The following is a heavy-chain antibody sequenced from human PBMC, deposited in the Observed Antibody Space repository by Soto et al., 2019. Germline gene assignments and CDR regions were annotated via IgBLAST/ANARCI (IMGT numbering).Heavy chain of an antibody. CDR1: GGSISSGGYY. CDR2: IYYTGNT. V-gene: IGHV4-31*03. CDR3: ARDYYDSSGFYYIDF. D-gene: IGHD3-22*01. J-gene: IGHJ4*02. Sequence: PSETLSLTCTASGGSISSGGYYWSWIRQHPGKGLEWIGYIYYTGNTYYNPSLKSRLTISVDTSKSQFSLKLSSVTAADTAVYYCARDYYDSSGFYYIDFWGQGTLVTVSS.